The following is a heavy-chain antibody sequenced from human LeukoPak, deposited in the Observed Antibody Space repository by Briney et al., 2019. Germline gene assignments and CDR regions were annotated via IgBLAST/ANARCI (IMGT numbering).Heavy chain of an antibody. J-gene: IGHJ4*02. Sequence: LAGGSLRLSCAASGFTFSNYWMSWVRQAPGKGLEWVANINKDGSERNYVDSVKGRFTISRDNAKNSLYLQMNSLRAEDTAVYYCARDDDWNYEDYWGQGTLVTVSS. D-gene: IGHD1-7*01. CDR1: GFTFSNYW. V-gene: IGHV3-7*01. CDR2: INKDGSER. CDR3: ARDDDWNYEDY.